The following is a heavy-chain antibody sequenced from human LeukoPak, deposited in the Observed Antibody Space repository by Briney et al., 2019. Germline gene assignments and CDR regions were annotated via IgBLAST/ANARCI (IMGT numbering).Heavy chain of an antibody. J-gene: IGHJ4*02. D-gene: IGHD3-3*01. CDR3: ARHSITIFGVAIFDY. V-gene: IGHV4-39*01. CDR1: GGSISSSSYY. CDR2: IYYSGST. Sequence: SETLSLTCTVSGGSISSSSYYWGWIRQPPGKGLEWIGSIYYSGSTYYNPSLKSRVTISVDTSKNQFSLKLSSVTAADTTVYYCARHSITIFGVAIFDYWGQGTLVTVSS.